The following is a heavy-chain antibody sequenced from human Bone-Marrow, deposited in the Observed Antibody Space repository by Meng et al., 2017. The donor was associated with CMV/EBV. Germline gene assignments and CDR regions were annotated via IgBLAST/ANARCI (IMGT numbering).Heavy chain of an antibody. J-gene: IGHJ4*02. CDR3: ARGDLAPLDETYYFDY. V-gene: IGHV4-4*07. CDR2: IYTSGST. D-gene: IGHD2-21*02. Sequence: QLPLQESGPGLVKPSETLSLTCTVSGGSISSSYWSWIRQPAGKGLEWIGRIYTSGSTNYNPSLKSRVTMSVDTSKNQFSLKLSSVTAADTAVYYCARGDLAPLDETYYFDYWGQGTLVTVSS. CDR1: GGSISSSY.